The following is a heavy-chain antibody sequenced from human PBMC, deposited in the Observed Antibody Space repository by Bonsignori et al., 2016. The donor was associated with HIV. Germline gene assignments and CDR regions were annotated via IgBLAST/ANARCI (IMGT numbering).Heavy chain of an antibody. CDR1: GSSIGTDYY. CDR2: VYQSGAT. D-gene: IGHD3-16*01. V-gene: IGHV4-38-2*02. J-gene: IGHJ2*01. Sequence: QVQLQESGPALVEPSETLSLTCTVSGSSIGTDYYWGWIRQTPGKGLMWIGSVYQSGATYIHPSLQGRATISLDTSNNKFSLRLTSVTVEDAAVYYCARDFKLHWGTPPWYFDLWGLALWSLSPQ. CDR3: ARDFKLHWGTPPWYFDL.